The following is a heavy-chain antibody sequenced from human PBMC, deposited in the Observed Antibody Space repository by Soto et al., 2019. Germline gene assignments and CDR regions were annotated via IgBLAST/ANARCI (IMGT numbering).Heavy chain of an antibody. CDR2: IRNNGVIT. J-gene: IGHJ4*02. CDR3: VKGGTSVSSAGFDY. V-gene: IGHV3-64D*06. CDR1: GVRFTISF. Sequence: LGISCSPCGVRFTISFSNRTLRPTGKGLEVVAVIRNNGVITYDASSVKGRFTISRNNSNNTLSLQTSSLRPEDTGVYYRVKGGTSVSSAGFDYWRLGSVVS. D-gene: IGHD3-22*01.